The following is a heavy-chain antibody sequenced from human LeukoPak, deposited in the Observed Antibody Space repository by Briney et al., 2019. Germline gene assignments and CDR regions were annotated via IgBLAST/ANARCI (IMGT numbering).Heavy chain of an antibody. CDR1: GGSISSYY. J-gene: IGHJ4*02. CDR3: ARGHRYSGYDYYFDY. CDR2: IYTSGST. Sequence: KTSETLSLTCTVSGGSISSYYWSWIRQPAGKGLEWIGRIYTSGSTNYNPSLKSRVTMSVDMSKNQFSLKLSSVTAADTAVYYCARGHRYSGYDYYFDYWGQGTLVTVSS. V-gene: IGHV4-4*07. D-gene: IGHD5-12*01.